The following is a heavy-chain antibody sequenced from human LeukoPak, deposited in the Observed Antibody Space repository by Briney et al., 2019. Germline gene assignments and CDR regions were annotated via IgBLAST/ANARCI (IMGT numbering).Heavy chain of an antibody. CDR2: IKSKTDGGTT. J-gene: IGHJ6*02. Sequence: PGGTLRLSCAASGFTFSNAWMSWVRQAPGKGLEWVGRIKSKTDGGTTDYAAPVKGRFTISRDDSKNTLYLQVNSLKTEDTAVYYCTTDSTYSGSYYDLHYYYGMDVWGQGTTVTVSS. V-gene: IGHV3-15*01. CDR1: GFTFSNAW. CDR3: TTDSTYSGSYYDLHYYYGMDV. D-gene: IGHD1-26*01.